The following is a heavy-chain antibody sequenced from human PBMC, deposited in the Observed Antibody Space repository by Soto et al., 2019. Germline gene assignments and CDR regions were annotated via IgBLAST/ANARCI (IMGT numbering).Heavy chain of an antibody. CDR3: ARGSTATLED. Sequence: QVQLQESGPGLVNPSQTLSLTCTVSGDSIRSGDSYWRWIRQPPGKGLESIGYIYSSGSTYYNPFLKSRVAISLDTSRNRFSLRLSSVTAADTAVYYCARGSTATLEDWGQGALVTVSS. CDR1: GDSIRSGDSY. D-gene: IGHD4-17*01. V-gene: IGHV4-30-4*01. J-gene: IGHJ4*02. CDR2: IYSSGST.